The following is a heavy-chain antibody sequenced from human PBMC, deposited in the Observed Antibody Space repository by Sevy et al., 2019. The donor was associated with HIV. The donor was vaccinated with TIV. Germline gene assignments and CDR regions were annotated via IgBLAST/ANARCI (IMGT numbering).Heavy chain of an antibody. J-gene: IGHJ5*02. CDR3: ARRGYCSSTSCYGFDP. CDR2: ISSSGSTI. D-gene: IGHD2-2*01. CDR1: GFTFSSYE. Sequence: GGSLRLSCAASGFTFSSYEMNWVRQAPGKGLEWVSYISSSGSTIYYADSVKGRFTISRDNAKNSLYLQMNSLRAEDTAVYYCARRGYCSSTSCYGFDPWGQGTLVTVS. V-gene: IGHV3-48*03.